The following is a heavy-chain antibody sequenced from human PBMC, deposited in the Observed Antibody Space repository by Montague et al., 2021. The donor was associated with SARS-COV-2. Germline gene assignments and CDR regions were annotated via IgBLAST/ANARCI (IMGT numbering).Heavy chain of an antibody. J-gene: IGHJ4*02. CDR3: VSGYTSGY. CDR2: INDDGSYK. CDR1: GFTFSRYW. D-gene: IGHD5-12*01. V-gene: IGHV3-7*01. Sequence: SRSLSFSASGFTFSRYWMTWVRQAPGMGLEWVANINDDGSYKIYVDSVKGRFTVSRDNDKNVFYLQMNSLRVEDTAVHYCVSGYTSGYWGQGTLVSVSS.